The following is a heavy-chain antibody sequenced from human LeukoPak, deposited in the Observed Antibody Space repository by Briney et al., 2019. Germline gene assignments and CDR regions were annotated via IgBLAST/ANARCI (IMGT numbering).Heavy chain of an antibody. D-gene: IGHD6-25*01. CDR3: ARVGRRNWYFDL. V-gene: IGHV4-39*07. J-gene: IGHJ2*01. Sequence: NPSETLSLTCTVSGGSISSSSYYWGWIRQPPGKGLEWIGSIYYSGSTYYNPSLKSRVTISVDTSKNQFSLKLSSVTAADTAVYYCARVGRRNWYFDLWGRGTLVTVSS. CDR1: GGSISSSSYY. CDR2: IYYSGST.